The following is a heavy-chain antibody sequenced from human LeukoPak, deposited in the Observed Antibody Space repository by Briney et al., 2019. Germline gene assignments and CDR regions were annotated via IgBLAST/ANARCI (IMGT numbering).Heavy chain of an antibody. V-gene: IGHV3-48*02. J-gene: IGHJ4*02. Sequence: PGGSLRLSCAASGFTFSSYSMNWVRQAPGKGLEWVSYISSSSSTIYYADSVKGRFTISRDNAKNSLYLQMNSLRDEDTAVYYCARGAFDTLTGYYDYWGQGTLVTVSS. CDR2: ISSSSSTI. CDR3: ARGAFDTLTGYYDY. CDR1: GFTFSSYS. D-gene: IGHD3-9*01.